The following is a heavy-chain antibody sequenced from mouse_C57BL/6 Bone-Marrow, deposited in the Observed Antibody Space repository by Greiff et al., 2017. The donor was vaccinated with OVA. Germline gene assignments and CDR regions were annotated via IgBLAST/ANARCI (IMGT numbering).Heavy chain of an antibody. J-gene: IGHJ1*03. CDR3: ARINYWYFDV. CDR1: GFTFSDYG. V-gene: IGHV5-17*01. CDR2: ISRGSITI. Sequence: VPLKQSGGGLVKPGGSLKLSCAASGFTFSDYGMHWVRQAPENGLEWVAYISRGSITIYYADTGKGRFTISRDNAKNTLFLQMTSLRSEDTAMYYCARINYWYFDVWGTGTTVTVSS.